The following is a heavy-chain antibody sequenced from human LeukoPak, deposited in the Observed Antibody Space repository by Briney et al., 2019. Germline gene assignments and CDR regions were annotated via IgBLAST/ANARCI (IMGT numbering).Heavy chain of an antibody. J-gene: IGHJ3*02. CDR3: ASSRLVDDAFDI. CDR1: GGSISSYY. D-gene: IGHD6-19*01. CDR2: IYYSGST. Sequence: SETLSLTCTVSGGSISSYYWSWIRQPPGKGLEWIGYIYYSGSTNYNPSLKSRVTISVDTSKNQFSLKLSSVTAADTAVYYCASSRLVDDAFDIWGQGTMATVSS. V-gene: IGHV4-59*01.